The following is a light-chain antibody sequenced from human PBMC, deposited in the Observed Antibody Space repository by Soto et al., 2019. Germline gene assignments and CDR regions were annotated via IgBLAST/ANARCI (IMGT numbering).Light chain of an antibody. CDR3: HSRA. CDR1: QTISRW. CDR2: DAS. J-gene: IGKJ5*01. Sequence: DIMLTQSPYSLSSSVGERVTITCRASQTISRWLAWYQQKPWRAPKLLIYDASTLESGVPSRFSGSGSETDFTITISRLQPDDFATYFCHSRAFGQGTRLELK. V-gene: IGKV1-5*01.